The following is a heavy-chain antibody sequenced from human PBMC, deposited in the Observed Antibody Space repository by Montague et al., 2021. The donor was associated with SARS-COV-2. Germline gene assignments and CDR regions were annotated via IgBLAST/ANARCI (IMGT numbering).Heavy chain of an antibody. CDR3: AGDRGRFWHFDL. Sequence: SETLSLTCTVSGGSISSYYWNWIRQSPGKGLEWIGYIYYSGSTKYNPSFKSRVTMLVDTSKGQMSLRLSSVTAADTAVYYCAGDRGRFWHFDLWGRGTLVTVSS. CDR1: GGSISSYY. CDR2: IYYSGST. D-gene: IGHD5-12*01. V-gene: IGHV4-59*01. J-gene: IGHJ2*01.